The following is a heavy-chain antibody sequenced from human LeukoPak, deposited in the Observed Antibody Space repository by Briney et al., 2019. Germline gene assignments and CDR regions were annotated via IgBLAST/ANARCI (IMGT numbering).Heavy chain of an antibody. CDR1: GGTFSSYA. V-gene: IGHV1-69*04. CDR3: ARVVAAGTDY. J-gene: IGHJ4*02. D-gene: IGHD6-13*01. Sequence: GSSVKVSCKASGGTFSSYAISWVRQAPGQGLEWMGSIIPILGIANYAQKFQGRVTITADKSTSTAYMELSSLRSEDTAVYYCARVVAAGTDYWGQGTLVTVSS. CDR2: IIPILGIA.